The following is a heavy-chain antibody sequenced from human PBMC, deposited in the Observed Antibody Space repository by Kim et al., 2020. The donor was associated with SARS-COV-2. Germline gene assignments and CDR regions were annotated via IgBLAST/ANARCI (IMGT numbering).Heavy chain of an antibody. Sequence: SETLSLTCAVYGGSFSGYYWSWIRQPPGKGLEWIGEINHSGSTNYNPSLKSRVTISVDTSKNQFSLKLSSVTAADTAVYYCARGRIAVAGNDYWGQGTL. J-gene: IGHJ4*02. CDR3: ARGRIAVAGNDY. CDR2: INHSGST. CDR1: GGSFSGYY. D-gene: IGHD6-19*01. V-gene: IGHV4-34*01.